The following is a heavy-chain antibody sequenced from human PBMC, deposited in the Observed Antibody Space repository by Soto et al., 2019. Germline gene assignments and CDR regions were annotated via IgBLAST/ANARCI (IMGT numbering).Heavy chain of an antibody. CDR3: TTDLPSHSSSWYYYYYYGMDV. V-gene: IGHV3-15*07. CDR2: IKSKTDGGTT. Sequence: PGGSLRLSCAASGFTFSNAWMNWVRQAPGKGLEWVGRIKSKTDGGTTDYAAPVKGRFTISRDDSKNTLYLQMNSLKTEDTAVYYCTTDLPSHSSSWYYYYYYGMDVWGQGTTVTVSS. J-gene: IGHJ6*02. CDR1: GFTFSNAW. D-gene: IGHD6-13*01.